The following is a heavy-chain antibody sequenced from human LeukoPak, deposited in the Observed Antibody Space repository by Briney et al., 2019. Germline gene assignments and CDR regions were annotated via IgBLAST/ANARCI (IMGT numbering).Heavy chain of an antibody. Sequence: ASVKVSCKASGYTFTSYDINWVRQATGQGLEWMGWMNPNSGNTGYAQKFQGRVTMTRNTSISTAYMELSSLRSEDTAVYYCARGKVGGYCTGGVCSEYYYGSGSYPVYDYWGQGTLVTVSS. CDR3: ARGKVGGYCTGGVCSEYYYGSGSYPVYDY. CDR2: MNPNSGNT. J-gene: IGHJ4*02. CDR1: GYTFTSYD. V-gene: IGHV1-8*01. D-gene: IGHD2-8*02.